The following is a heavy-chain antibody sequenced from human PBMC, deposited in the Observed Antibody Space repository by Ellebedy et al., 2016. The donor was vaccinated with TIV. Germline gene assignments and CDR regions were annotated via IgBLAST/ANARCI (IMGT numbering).Heavy chain of an antibody. V-gene: IGHV3-7*01. J-gene: IGHJ4*02. D-gene: IGHD6-13*01. CDR2: LRHDGNEE. CDR3: TRPAATYSSSWYDFDC. Sequence: GESLKISCLGSGFSFRSYWMSWVRQAPGKGLEWVANLRHDGNEEYYADSVKGRFTISRDNAKNSLYLQMNGLRVEDTAIYYCTRPAATYSSSWYDFDCWGQGALVTVSS. CDR1: GFSFRSYW.